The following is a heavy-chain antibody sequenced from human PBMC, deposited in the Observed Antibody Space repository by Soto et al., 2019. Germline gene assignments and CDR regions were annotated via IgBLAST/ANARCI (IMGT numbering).Heavy chain of an antibody. CDR3: ARDYGAGFWSGYYTDYYYGMDV. D-gene: IGHD3-3*01. V-gene: IGHV4-31*03. J-gene: IGHJ6*02. Sequence: SETLSLTSTVSGGSIGSGGYYWSWIRQHPGKGLEWIGYIYYSGSTYYNPSLKSRVAISVDTSKNQFSLKLSSVTAADTAVYYCARDYGAGFWSGYYTDYYYGMDVWGQGTTVTVSS. CDR1: GGSIGSGGYY. CDR2: IYYSGST.